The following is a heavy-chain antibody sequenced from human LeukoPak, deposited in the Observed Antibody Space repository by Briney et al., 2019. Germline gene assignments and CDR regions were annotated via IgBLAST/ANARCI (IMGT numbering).Heavy chain of an antibody. Sequence: GGSLRLSCAASGFTFSSYEMNWVRQAPGKGLEWVSYISSSGSTIYYADSVKGRFTISRDNAKNSLYLQMNSLRAEDTAVYYCARGPTPIAAAGTFDYWGQGTLVTVSS. CDR2: ISSSGSTI. CDR3: ARGPTPIAAAGTFDY. D-gene: IGHD6-13*01. CDR1: GFTFSSYE. J-gene: IGHJ4*02. V-gene: IGHV3-48*03.